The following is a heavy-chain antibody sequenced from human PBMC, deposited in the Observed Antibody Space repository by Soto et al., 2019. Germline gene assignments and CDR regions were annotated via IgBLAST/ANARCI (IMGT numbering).Heavy chain of an antibody. CDR2: ISYDGNNK. V-gene: IGHV3-30*04. Sequence: QVQLVESGGGVVQPGTSLTLSCTASGFTFNKYAMHWVRQAPGKGLEWVAVISYDGNNKYYADSVKGRFNNSRDNSKNTMYLEMESLSDEDTALYYLASDDLVVVYATLDYYCVDVWGQGTTVTVSS. J-gene: IGHJ6*02. CDR1: GFTFNKYA. D-gene: IGHD2-15*01. CDR3: ASDDLVVVYATLDYYCVDV.